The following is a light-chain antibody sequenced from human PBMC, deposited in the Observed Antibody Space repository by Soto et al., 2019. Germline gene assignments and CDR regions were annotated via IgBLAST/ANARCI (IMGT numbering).Light chain of an antibody. CDR3: CSYAGSSTFRHVV. Sequence: QSVLTQPASVSGSPGQSITISCTGTSRDVGSYNLVSWYQQHPGKAPKLMIYEGSKRPSGVSNRFSGSKSGNTASLTISGLQAEDEADYYCCSYAGSSTFRHVVFGGGTKLTVL. CDR2: EGS. J-gene: IGLJ2*01. V-gene: IGLV2-23*03. CDR1: SRDVGSYNL.